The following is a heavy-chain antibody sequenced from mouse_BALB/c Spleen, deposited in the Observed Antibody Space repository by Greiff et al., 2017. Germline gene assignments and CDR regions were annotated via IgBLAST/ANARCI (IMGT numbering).Heavy chain of an antibody. CDR3: AREVRRDYYAMDY. CDR1: GFAFSSYD. Sequence: DVMLVESGGGLVKPGGSLKLSCAASGFAFSSYDMSWVRQTPEKRLEWVAYISSGGGSTYYPDTVKGRFTISRDNAKNTLYLQMSSLKSEDTAMYYCAREVRRDYYAMDYWGQGTSVTVSS. J-gene: IGHJ4*01. CDR2: ISSGGGST. D-gene: IGHD2-14*01. V-gene: IGHV5-12-1*01.